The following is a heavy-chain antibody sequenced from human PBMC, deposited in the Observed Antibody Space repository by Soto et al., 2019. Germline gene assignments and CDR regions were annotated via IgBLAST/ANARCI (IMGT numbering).Heavy chain of an antibody. V-gene: IGHV4-34*01. Sequence: NPSETLSLTCAVYGGSFSGYYWSWIRQPPGKGLEWIGEINHSGSTNYNPSLKSRVTISVDTSKNQFSLKLSSVTAADTAVYYCARVVRCSGWYLTYYFSGMEVWGPGTTVTVSS. D-gene: IGHD6-13*01. CDR3: ARVVRCSGWYLTYYFSGMEV. CDR1: GGSFSGYY. CDR2: INHSGST. J-gene: IGHJ6*02.